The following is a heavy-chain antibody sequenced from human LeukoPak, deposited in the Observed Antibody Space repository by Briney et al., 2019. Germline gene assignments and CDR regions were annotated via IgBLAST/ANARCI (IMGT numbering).Heavy chain of an antibody. CDR2: INPNSGGT. D-gene: IGHD2-15*01. J-gene: IGHJ4*02. CDR1: GYTFTGYY. CDR3: ARGRYCSGGSCYSGFDY. Sequence: GASVKVSCKASGYTFTGYYMHWVRQAPGQGLEWMGWINPNSGGTNYAQKLQGRVTMTTDTSTSTAYMELRSLRPDDTAVYYCARGRYCSGGSCYSGFDYWGQGTLVTVSS. V-gene: IGHV1-2*02.